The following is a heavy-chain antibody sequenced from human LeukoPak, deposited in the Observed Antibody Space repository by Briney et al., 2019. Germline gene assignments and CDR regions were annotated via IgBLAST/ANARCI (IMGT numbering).Heavy chain of an antibody. CDR2: INWNGGST. J-gene: IGHJ5*02. Sequence: GGSLRLSCAASGFTFDDYGMSWVRQAPGKGLEWVSGINWNGGSTGHADSVKGRFTISRDNAKNSLYLQMNSLRAEDTALYHCARDLLAAAGRWFDPWGQGTLVTVSS. CDR3: ARDLLAAAGRWFDP. CDR1: GFTFDDYG. D-gene: IGHD6-13*01. V-gene: IGHV3-20*01.